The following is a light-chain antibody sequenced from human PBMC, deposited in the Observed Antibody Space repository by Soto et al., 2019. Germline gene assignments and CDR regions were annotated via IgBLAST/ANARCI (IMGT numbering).Light chain of an antibody. CDR2: KAS. V-gene: IGKV1-5*03. CDR3: QQYNHWYT. CDR1: QSINTW. J-gene: IGKJ2*01. Sequence: DIQITHSPSTLSASVGDTVTITCRASQSINTWLAWYQQKPGQAPKLLMYKASTLQSGVPSRVSGRGSGTEFTLTINSLQPDDFATYDCQQYNHWYTFGQGTKLEIK.